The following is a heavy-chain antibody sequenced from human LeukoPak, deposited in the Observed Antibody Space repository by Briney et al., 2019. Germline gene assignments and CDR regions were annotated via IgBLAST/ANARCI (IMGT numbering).Heavy chain of an antibody. V-gene: IGHV1-18*01. CDR3: ARDYYYDSSGYSFVQH. J-gene: IGHJ1*01. CDR1: GYTFTSYG. D-gene: IGHD3-22*01. Sequence: GASVKVSCKASGYTFTSYGISWVRQAPGQGLEWMGWISAYNGNTNYAQKLQGRVTMTTDTSTSTACMELRSLRSDDTAVYYCARDYYYDSSGYSFVQHWGQGTLVTVSS. CDR2: ISAYNGNT.